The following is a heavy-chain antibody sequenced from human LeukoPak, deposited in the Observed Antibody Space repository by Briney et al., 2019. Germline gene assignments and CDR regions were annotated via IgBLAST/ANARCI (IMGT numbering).Heavy chain of an antibody. Sequence: GSLSLSCAASGFPFSSYTMNWVRPPPGKGLEWVSNIGTSSTTIYYADSVKGRFTISRDNAKNSLYLQMNSLRADDTAVYYCARFAAGGSYYYYMDVWGKGTTVTVSS. CDR1: GFPFSSYT. V-gene: IGHV3-48*01. CDR2: IGTSSTTI. CDR3: ARFAAGGSYYYYMDV. D-gene: IGHD6-25*01. J-gene: IGHJ6*03.